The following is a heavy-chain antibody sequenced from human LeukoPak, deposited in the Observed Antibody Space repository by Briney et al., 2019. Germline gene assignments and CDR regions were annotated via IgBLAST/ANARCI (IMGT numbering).Heavy chain of an antibody. CDR3: ARVACTGYSSSWYYSRFIAGGYYFDY. CDR1: GGTFSSYA. V-gene: IGHV1-69*05. CDR2: IIPIFGTA. J-gene: IGHJ4*02. D-gene: IGHD6-13*01. Sequence: SVKVSCKASGGTFSSYAISWVRQAPGQGLEWMGGIIPIFGTANYAQKFQGRVTMTRNTSISTAYMELSSLRSEDTAVYYCARVACTGYSSSWYYSRFIAGGYYFDYWGQGTLVTVSS.